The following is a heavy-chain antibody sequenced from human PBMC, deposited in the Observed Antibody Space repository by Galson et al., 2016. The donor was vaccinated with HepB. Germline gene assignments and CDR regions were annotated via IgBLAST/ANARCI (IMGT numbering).Heavy chain of an antibody. V-gene: IGHV4-39*01. CDR3: ACADTGRDGYSYGMDV. D-gene: IGHD5-18*01. CDR2: VYYNGST. CDR1: GGSISSNIYY. Sequence: LSLTCTVSGGSISSNIYYWGWIRQPPGKGLEWIGSVYYNGSTYYNPSLKSRVTISVDTSKNQFSLKLNSVTAADTAVYYCACADTGRDGYSYGMDVWGRGTTTTVSS. J-gene: IGHJ6*02.